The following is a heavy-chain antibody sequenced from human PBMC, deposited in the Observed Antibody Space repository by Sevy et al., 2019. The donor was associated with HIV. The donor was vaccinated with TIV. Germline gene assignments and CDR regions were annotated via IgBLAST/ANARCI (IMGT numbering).Heavy chain of an antibody. D-gene: IGHD4-17*01. J-gene: IGHJ4*02. CDR1: GFSLSTSGVG. CDR2: IYWDDNK. Sequence: SGPTLVNPIQTLTLTYTFSGFSLSTSGVGVGWIRQPPGKALESLALIYWDDNKRYSPSLRSRLTITKDTSKNQVVLTLTNMDPVDTATYYCAHSLYGDYIGGYFDYWGQGTLVTVSS. CDR3: AHSLYGDYIGGYFDY. V-gene: IGHV2-5*02.